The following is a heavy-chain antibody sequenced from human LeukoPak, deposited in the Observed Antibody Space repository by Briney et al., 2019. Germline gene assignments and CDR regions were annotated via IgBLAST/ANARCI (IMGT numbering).Heavy chain of an antibody. CDR3: ARGYTAMATGWFDP. V-gene: IGHV4-59*01. D-gene: IGHD5-18*01. CDR2: IYYSGST. Sequence: SETLSLTCTVSGGSISSYYWSWIRQPPGKGLEWIGYIYYSGSTNYNPSLKSRVTISVDTPKNQFSLKLSSVTAADTAVYYCARGYTAMATGWFDPWGQGTLVTVSS. CDR1: GGSISSYY. J-gene: IGHJ5*02.